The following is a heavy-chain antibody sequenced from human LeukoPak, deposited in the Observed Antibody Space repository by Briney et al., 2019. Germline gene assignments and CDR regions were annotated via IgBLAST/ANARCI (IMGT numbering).Heavy chain of an antibody. Sequence: SETLSLTCTVSGGSIRSSSYYWGWIRQPPGKGLEWIGSIYSGSTYYNPSLKSRVTISVDTSKNQFSLKLSSVTAADTAVYYCARSWQRSGYLNWFDPWGQGALVTVSS. J-gene: IGHJ5*02. CDR3: ARSWQRSGYLNWFDP. CDR2: IYSGST. CDR1: GGSIRSSSYY. D-gene: IGHD3-22*01. V-gene: IGHV4-39*01.